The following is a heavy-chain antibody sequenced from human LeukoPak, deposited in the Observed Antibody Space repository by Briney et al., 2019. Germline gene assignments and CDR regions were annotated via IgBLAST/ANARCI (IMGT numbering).Heavy chain of an antibody. V-gene: IGHV3-33*06. D-gene: IGHD4-11*01. CDR1: GFTFSHYG. CDR2: IWSDGSNR. J-gene: IGHJ4*02. Sequence: GTSLRLSCATSGFTFSHYGMHWVRQAPGKGLEWVAVIWSDGSNRYYGDPVKGRFTISRDNFQRTVYLQMNSLRAEDTAVYYCAKDAQRGFDYSNSLDNWGQGTLVTVSS. CDR3: AKDAQRGFDYSNSLDN.